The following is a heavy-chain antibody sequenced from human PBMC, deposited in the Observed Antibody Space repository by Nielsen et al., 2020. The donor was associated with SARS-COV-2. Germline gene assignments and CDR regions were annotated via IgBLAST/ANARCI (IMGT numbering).Heavy chain of an antibody. J-gene: IGHJ4*02. D-gene: IGHD6-19*01. Sequence: GGSLRLSCAASGFTRRSYAINWVRQAPGKGLEWIATIDSGTTTLYAESVKGRFSVSCDSSNNTVFLLMETLRAEDTAKYYCANGHSLSGWIGAYFYDFWGQGTQVTVSS. CDR2: IDSGTTT. CDR1: GFTRRSYA. CDR3: ANGHSLSGWIGAYFYDF. V-gene: IGHV3-23*05.